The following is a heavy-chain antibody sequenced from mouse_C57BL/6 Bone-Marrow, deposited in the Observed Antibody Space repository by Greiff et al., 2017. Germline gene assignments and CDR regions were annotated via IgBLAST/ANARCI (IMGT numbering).Heavy chain of an antibody. D-gene: IGHD2-5*01. J-gene: IGHJ3*01. V-gene: IGHV1-74*01. CDR3: APFYSNYVGCAY. CDR2: IHPSDSDT. Sequence: QVQLQQPGAELVKPGASVKVSCKASGYTFTSYWMHWVKQRPGQGLEWIGRIHPSDSDTNYNQKFKGKATLTVDKSSSTAYMQLSSLSSEDSAVYYCAPFYSNYVGCAYWGQGALVTGSA. CDR1: GYTFTSYW.